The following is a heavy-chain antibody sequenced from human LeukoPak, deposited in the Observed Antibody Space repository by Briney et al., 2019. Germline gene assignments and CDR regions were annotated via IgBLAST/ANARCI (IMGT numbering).Heavy chain of an antibody. V-gene: IGHV1-69*04. CDR3: ARAPFGVADNWFDP. J-gene: IGHJ5*02. CDR1: GGTFSSYA. D-gene: IGHD2-15*01. CDR2: IIPILGIA. Sequence: SVKVSCKASGGTFSSYAISWVRQAPGQGLEWMGRIIPILGIANYAQKFQGRVTITADKSTSTAYMELSSLRSEDTAVYYCARAPFGVADNWFDPWGQGTLVTVS.